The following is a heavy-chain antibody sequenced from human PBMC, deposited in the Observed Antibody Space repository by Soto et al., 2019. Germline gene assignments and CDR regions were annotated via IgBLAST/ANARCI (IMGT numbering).Heavy chain of an antibody. J-gene: IGHJ4*02. Sequence: QVQLVESGGGVVQPGRSLRLSCAASGFTFSSYAMHWVRQAPGKGLEWEAVISYDGSNKYYADSVKGRFTISRDNSKNTLYLQMNSLRAEDTAVYYCARDYSASDYWGQGTLVTVSS. CDR1: GFTFSSYA. V-gene: IGHV3-30-3*01. CDR3: ARDYSASDY. CDR2: ISYDGSNK. D-gene: IGHD2-21*01.